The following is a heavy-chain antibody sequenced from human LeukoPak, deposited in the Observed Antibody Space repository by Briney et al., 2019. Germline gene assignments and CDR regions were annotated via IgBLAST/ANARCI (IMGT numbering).Heavy chain of an antibody. CDR3: ARAKLGDPVAFDI. CDR1: GGSFNDYY. J-gene: IGHJ3*02. CDR2: INHGGRT. V-gene: IGHV4-34*01. Sequence: KPSEILSPTRAVYGGSFNDYYWNWIRQSPVKGLGWIGEINHGGRTKYNPSLKSRVAMSVDTSKNQFSLKLRSVTAADTAVYYCARAKLGDPVAFDIWGQGTTVTISS. D-gene: IGHD3-10*01.